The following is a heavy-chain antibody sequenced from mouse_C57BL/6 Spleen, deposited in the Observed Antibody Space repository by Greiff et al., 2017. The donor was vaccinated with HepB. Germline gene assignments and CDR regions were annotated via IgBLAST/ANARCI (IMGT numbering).Heavy chain of an antibody. Sequence: EVKLMESGGDLVKPGGSLKLSCAASGFTFSSYGMSWVRQTPDKRLEWVATISSGGSYTYYPDSVKGRFTISRDNAKNTRYLQMSSLKSEDTAMYYCARLYDYDGYFDYWGQGTTLTVSS. CDR1: GFTFSSYG. CDR2: ISSGGSYT. V-gene: IGHV5-6*01. J-gene: IGHJ2*01. D-gene: IGHD2-4*01. CDR3: ARLYDYDGYFDY.